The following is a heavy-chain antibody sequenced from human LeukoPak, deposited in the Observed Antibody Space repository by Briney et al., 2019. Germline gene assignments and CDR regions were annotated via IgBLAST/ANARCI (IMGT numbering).Heavy chain of an antibody. V-gene: IGHV1-2*02. J-gene: IGHJ3*02. Sequence: ASVKVSCKASGYTFTGYYMHWVRQAPGQGLEWMGWINPNSGGTNYAQKFQGRVTMTRDTSISTAYMELSRLRSDDTAVYYCAREENSSGWYACAFDIWGRGTMVTVSS. D-gene: IGHD6-19*01. CDR2: INPNSGGT. CDR3: AREENSSGWYACAFDI. CDR1: GYTFTGYY.